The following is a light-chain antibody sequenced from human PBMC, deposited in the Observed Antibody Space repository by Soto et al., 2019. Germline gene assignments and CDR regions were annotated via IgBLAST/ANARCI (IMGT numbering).Light chain of an antibody. V-gene: IGKV1-5*03. CDR1: QSISSW. CDR3: QQYKSYSWT. Sequence: DIQMTQSPSTLSASVGDRVTITCRASQSISSWLAWYQQKPGKAPKLLIYKASSLESGVPSRFSGSGSGTEFTLTISSLQPDHFATYYCQQYKSYSWTFGQGAKV. J-gene: IGKJ1*01. CDR2: KAS.